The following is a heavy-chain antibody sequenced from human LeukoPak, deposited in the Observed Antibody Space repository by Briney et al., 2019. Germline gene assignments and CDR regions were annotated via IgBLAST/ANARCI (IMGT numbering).Heavy chain of an antibody. Sequence: QTGGYLSRYASAYGFSFSTLWMSRLGQAPGQGLEGLALLKQDGSVIHYVESVKGRFTISRDNAKNSLSLQMNSLRADDTAVYYCAGDEGWTFDIWGQGTKVSVSS. V-gene: IGHV3-7*01. CDR2: LKQDGSVI. D-gene: IGHD5-24*01. CDR1: GFSFSTLW. CDR3: AGDEGWTFDI. J-gene: IGHJ3*02.